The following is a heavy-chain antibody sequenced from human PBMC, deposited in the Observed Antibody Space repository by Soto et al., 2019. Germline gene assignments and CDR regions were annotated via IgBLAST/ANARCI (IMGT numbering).Heavy chain of an antibody. Sequence: QVQLQESGPGLVKPSQTLSLTCTVSGGSISTVNYWWSWIRQSPDMGLEWIGHLYNGGSTYNNPSLGRRVTMSADPTKNPLSLTLSSVSAADTAVYYCARGPSGDKVDSCGQGALVTVSS. CDR2: LYNGGST. D-gene: IGHD7-27*01. CDR3: ARGPSGDKVDS. V-gene: IGHV4-30-4*01. J-gene: IGHJ4*02. CDR1: GGSISTVNYW.